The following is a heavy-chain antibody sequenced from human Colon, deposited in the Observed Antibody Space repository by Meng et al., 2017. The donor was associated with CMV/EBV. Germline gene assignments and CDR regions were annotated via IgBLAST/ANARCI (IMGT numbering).Heavy chain of an antibody. V-gene: IGHV1-2*02. Sequence: ASVKVSCKASEYTFTDYYLHWVRQAPGQGLEWMGWINPHNGATNFDQKFQGRVTMSGDTSITTAYMELSRLRVDDTAVYYCARGFDFWRGSDFDYWGQGTLVTVSS. CDR2: INPHNGAT. CDR3: ARGFDFWRGSDFDY. CDR1: EYTFTDYY. D-gene: IGHD3-3*01. J-gene: IGHJ4*02.